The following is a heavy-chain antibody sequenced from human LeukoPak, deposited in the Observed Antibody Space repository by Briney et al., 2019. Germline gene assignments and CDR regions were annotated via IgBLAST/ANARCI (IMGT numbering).Heavy chain of an antibody. CDR2: ISWNSGSI. Sequence: GGSLRLSCAASGFTFDDYAMHWVRQAPGKGLEWVSGISWNSGSIGYADSVKGRFTISRDNAKNSLYLQMNSLRAEDMASYYCAKDGHTGYPGSAFDIWGQGTMVTVSS. V-gene: IGHV3-9*03. CDR1: GFTFDDYA. J-gene: IGHJ3*02. D-gene: IGHD3-9*01. CDR3: AKDGHTGYPGSAFDI.